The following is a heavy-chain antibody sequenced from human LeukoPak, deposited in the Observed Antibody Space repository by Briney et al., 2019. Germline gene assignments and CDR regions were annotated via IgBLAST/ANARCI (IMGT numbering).Heavy chain of an antibody. J-gene: IGHJ4*02. CDR3: ARRYSSGWAVGY. V-gene: IGHV4-39*07. Sequence: SETLSLTCTVSGGSIRSRSYYWGWIRQPPVKGLEWIGYMYYDGNTYYNPSLKSRVTISIDTSMNQFSLKLSSVTVADTAVYYCARRYSSGWAVGYWGQGTLVTVSS. CDR1: GGSIRSRSYY. D-gene: IGHD6-19*01. CDR2: MYYDGNT.